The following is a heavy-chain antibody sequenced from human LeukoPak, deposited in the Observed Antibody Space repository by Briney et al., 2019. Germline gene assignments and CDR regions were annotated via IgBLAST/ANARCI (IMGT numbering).Heavy chain of an antibody. D-gene: IGHD5-12*01. CDR1: GFTFSSYG. CDR2: IWYDGSNK. Sequence: GRSLRLSCAASGFTFSSYGMHWVRQAPGKGLEWVAVIWYDGSNKYYADSVKGRFTISRDNSKNTLYLQMNSLRAEDTAVYYCARDGGGYDLAYFDYWGQGTLVTVSS. V-gene: IGHV3-33*01. J-gene: IGHJ4*02. CDR3: ARDGGGYDLAYFDY.